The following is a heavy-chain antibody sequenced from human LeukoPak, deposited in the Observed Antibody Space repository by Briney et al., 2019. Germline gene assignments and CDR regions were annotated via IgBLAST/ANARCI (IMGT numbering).Heavy chain of an antibody. Sequence: GGSLRLSCVASGFTVSSNYMSWVRQAPGKGLEWVSVIYSGDKTHYADSVKGRFTISRDNSKNTLYLQMNSLRAEDTAVYYCARGVANYYDSSGYQNWGRGTLVTVSS. CDR3: ARGVANYYDSSGYQN. CDR2: IYSGDKT. J-gene: IGHJ4*02. CDR1: GFTVSSNY. D-gene: IGHD3-22*01. V-gene: IGHV3-53*01.